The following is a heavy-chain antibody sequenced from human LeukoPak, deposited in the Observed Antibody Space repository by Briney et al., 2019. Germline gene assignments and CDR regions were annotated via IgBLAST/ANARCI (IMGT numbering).Heavy chain of an antibody. CDR1: GFTFSSYA. D-gene: IGHD3-10*01. J-gene: IGHJ5*02. CDR2: ISGSGGST. Sequence: GGSLRLSCAASGFTFSSYAMSWVRQAPGKGLEWVSAISGSGGSTYYADSVKGRFTISRDNSKNTLYLQMNSLRAEDTAVYYCAKGLGRLWFGEFWFDPWRQGTLVTVSS. CDR3: AKGLGRLWFGEFWFDP. V-gene: IGHV3-23*01.